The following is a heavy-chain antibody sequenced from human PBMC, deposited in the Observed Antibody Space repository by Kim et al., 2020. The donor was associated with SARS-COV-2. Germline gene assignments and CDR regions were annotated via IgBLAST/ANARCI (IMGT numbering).Heavy chain of an antibody. CDR3: ASGSGSWFAP. CDR2: GNP. J-gene: IGHJ5*02. Sequence: GNPKYSHKFQGRVTLTRDTSASTADMELSSLRSEETAVYYCASGSGSWFAPWGQGTLVTVSS. D-gene: IGHD5-12*01. V-gene: IGHV1-3*01.